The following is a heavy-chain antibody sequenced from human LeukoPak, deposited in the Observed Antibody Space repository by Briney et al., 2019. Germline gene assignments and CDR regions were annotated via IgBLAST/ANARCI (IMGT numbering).Heavy chain of an antibody. CDR3: AKDFLTFAYYYGSGSQPAGY. CDR1: GFTFSSYS. J-gene: IGHJ4*02. CDR2: ISSSSSYI. D-gene: IGHD3-10*01. V-gene: IGHV3-21*01. Sequence: GGSLRLSCAASGFTFSSYSMNWVRQAPGKGLEWVSSISSSSSYIYYADSVKGRFTISRDNSKNTLYLQMNSLRAEDTAVYYCAKDFLTFAYYYGSGSQPAGYWGQGTLVTVSS.